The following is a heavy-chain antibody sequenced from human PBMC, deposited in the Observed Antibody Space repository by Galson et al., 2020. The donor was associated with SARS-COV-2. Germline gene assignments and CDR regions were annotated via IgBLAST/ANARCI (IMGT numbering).Heavy chain of an antibody. Sequence: GGSLRLSCAASGFTFSSYAMSWVRQAPGKGLEWVSAISASGDSTYYADSVRGRFTISRDNSKNTLYLQMNSLRADDTAVYYCAKSPLNFDWLWGFDPWGQGTLVTVSS. V-gene: IGHV3-23*01. CDR3: AKSPLNFDWLWGFDP. J-gene: IGHJ5*02. D-gene: IGHD3-9*01. CDR2: ISASGDST. CDR1: GFTFSSYA.